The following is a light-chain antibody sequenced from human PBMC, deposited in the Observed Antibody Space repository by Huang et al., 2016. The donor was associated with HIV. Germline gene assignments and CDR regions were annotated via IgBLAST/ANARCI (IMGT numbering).Light chain of an antibody. J-gene: IGKJ1*01. V-gene: IGKV3-15*01. CDR3: HQYNDWPPWT. CDR1: QNIDTN. CDR2: GAS. Sequence: EIVMTQSPATLSASPGERAILLCRASQNIDTNVAWYQQKPGQAPRLLIFGASTRATGISARFTGGGSETEFTLTINSVQSEDVAMYYCHQYNDWPPWTFGQGTRVEI.